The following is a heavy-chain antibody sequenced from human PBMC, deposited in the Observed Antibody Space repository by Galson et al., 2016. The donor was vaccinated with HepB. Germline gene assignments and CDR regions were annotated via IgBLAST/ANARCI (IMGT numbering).Heavy chain of an antibody. CDR2: LGDGGDYT. CDR3: AKLAVRGDYGGRDY. D-gene: IGHD4-17*01. Sequence: SLRLSCAASGFTISSNWMNWVRQAPGKGLEWVSALGDGGDYTSYADSVKGRFTVSGDISENTLFLQMNSLTVEDTAIYYCAKLAVRGDYGGRDYWGQGTLVTVSS. CDR1: GFTISSNW. J-gene: IGHJ4*02. V-gene: IGHV3-23*01.